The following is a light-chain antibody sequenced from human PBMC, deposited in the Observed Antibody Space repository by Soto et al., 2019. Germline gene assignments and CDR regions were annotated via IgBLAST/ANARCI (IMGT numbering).Light chain of an antibody. J-gene: IGKJ5*01. CDR1: QGISSY. CDR2: AAS. V-gene: IGKV1-8*01. Sequence: AIRMTQSPSSLSASTGDRVTITCRASQGISSYLAWYQQKPGKAPKLLIYAASTLQSGVPSRFSGSGSGTDFTLTISSLQPDDFATYYCQQYNDLITFGQGTRLEIK. CDR3: QQYNDLIT.